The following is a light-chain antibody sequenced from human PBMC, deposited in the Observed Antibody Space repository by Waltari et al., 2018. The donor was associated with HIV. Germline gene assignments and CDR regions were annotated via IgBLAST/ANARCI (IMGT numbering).Light chain of an antibody. CDR2: WAS. Sequence: DIVMTQSPDSLAVSLGARATINCKSSQSVLYRSNNKEYLAWYQHKPGQPPKLLLYWASTRESGVPDRFSGSGSGTDFTLTISGLQAEDVAVYYCQQYYSTPWTFGQGTRVEIK. CDR1: QSVLYRSNNKEY. CDR3: QQYYSTPWT. J-gene: IGKJ1*01. V-gene: IGKV4-1*01.